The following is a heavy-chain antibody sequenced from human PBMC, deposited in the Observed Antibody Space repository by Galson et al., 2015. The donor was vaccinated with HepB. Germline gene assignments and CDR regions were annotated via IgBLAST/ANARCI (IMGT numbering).Heavy chain of an antibody. CDR3: ARRVKLAAATHYFDY. CDR1: GYSFTSYW. CDR2: IYPDDSDA. J-gene: IGHJ4*02. V-gene: IGHV5-51*03. Sequence: QSGAEVKKPGESLKISCKGSGYSFTSYWIGWVRQMPGKGLEWMGIIYPDDSDARYSPSFEGQVTISADKSISTAYLQWSSLKASDTAIYYCARRVKLAAATHYFDYWGQGTLVTVSS. D-gene: IGHD6-13*01.